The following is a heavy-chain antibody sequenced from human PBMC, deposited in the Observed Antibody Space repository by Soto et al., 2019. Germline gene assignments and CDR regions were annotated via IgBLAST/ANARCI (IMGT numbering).Heavy chain of an antibody. CDR1: GYSFTSYW. V-gene: IGHV5-51*01. J-gene: IGHJ6*02. D-gene: IGHD4-4*01. CDR2: IYPGDSDT. Sequence: GESLKISCKGSGYSFTSYWIGWVRQMPGKGLEWMGIIYPGDSDTRYSPSFQGQVTISADKSISTAYLQWSSLKASDTAMYYCARQVTTVCYGYYGMDVWGQGTTVTVSS. CDR3: ARQVTTVCYGYYGMDV.